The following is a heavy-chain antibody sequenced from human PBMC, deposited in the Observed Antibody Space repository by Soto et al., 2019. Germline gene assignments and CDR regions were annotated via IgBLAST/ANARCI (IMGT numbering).Heavy chain of an antibody. D-gene: IGHD5-18*01. CDR2: IVPSVDTT. J-gene: IGHJ6*02. CDR1: GGTFSRSG. V-gene: IGHV1-69*18. Sequence: QVQLVQSGTEVKKPGASVKVSCKASGGTFSRSGFHWVRQAPGQGLEWMGMIVPSVDTTNYAQKFQARVTISADQFTSTVYRELRSLRSEDTAVYYCARCPQPPDTADPYAVGVWGQGTRVIVSS. CDR3: ARCPQPPDTADPYAVGV.